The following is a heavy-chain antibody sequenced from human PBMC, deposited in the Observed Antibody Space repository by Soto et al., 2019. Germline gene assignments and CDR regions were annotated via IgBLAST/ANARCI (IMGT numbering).Heavy chain of an antibody. Sequence: SETLSLTCSVSGVSTSNHYWTWIRKPPGQGPEWIGCIYYRGTTNYNASFNSRVTISVDTSKNQFSLKLTSVTTADTAVYYCARHFSVDYFDYWGQGALVTVS. CDR1: GVSTSNHY. V-gene: IGHV4-59*08. CDR2: IYYRGTT. J-gene: IGHJ4*02. CDR3: ARHFSVDYFDY.